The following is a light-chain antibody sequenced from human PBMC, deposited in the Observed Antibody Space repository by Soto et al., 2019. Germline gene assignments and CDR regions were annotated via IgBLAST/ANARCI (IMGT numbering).Light chain of an antibody. CDR1: TSDVGDYND. CDR2: DVS. J-gene: IGLJ1*01. Sequence: QSALTQPLSVSWSPGQSVTISCTGTTSDVGDYNDVSWYQQHPGKAPKLMIYDVSKRPSGVPDRFSGSKSGNPASLTISGLQAEDEADYYCCSYAGTYTLVFGTGTKVTVL. CDR3: CSYAGTYTLV. V-gene: IGLV2-11*01.